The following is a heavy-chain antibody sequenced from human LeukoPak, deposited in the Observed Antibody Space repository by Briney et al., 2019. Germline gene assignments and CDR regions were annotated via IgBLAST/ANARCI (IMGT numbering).Heavy chain of an antibody. J-gene: IGHJ6*02. D-gene: IGHD2/OR15-2a*01. Sequence: ASVKVSCKASGYTFTGYYMHWVRQAPGQGLEWMGWINPNSGGTKYAQKFQGRVTMTRDMSVSTAYMELSRLRSDDTAVYYCGRCLSVDPDYYYGMDVWGQGTTVTVSS. CDR2: INPNSGGT. CDR3: GRCLSVDPDYYYGMDV. V-gene: IGHV1-2*02. CDR1: GYTFTGYY.